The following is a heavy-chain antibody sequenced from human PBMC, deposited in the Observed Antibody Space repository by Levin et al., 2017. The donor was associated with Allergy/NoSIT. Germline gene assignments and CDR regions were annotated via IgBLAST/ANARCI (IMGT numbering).Heavy chain of an antibody. Sequence: GGSLRLSCAASGFTFSSYGMHWVRQAPGKGLEWVAVIWYDGSNKYYADSVKGRFTISRDNSKNTLYLQMNSLRAEDTAVYYCARDLGAEGDDLAVAGTTDVGWFDPWGQGTLVTVSS. CDR3: ARDLGAEGDDLAVAGTTDVGWFDP. J-gene: IGHJ5*02. D-gene: IGHD6-19*01. CDR1: GFTFSSYG. V-gene: IGHV3-33*01. CDR2: IWYDGSNK.